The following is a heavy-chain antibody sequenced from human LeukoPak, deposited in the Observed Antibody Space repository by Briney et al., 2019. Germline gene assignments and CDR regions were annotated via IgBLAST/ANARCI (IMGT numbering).Heavy chain of an antibody. CDR2: ISAYNGNT. Sequence: ASVKVSCKASGYTFTSSGFSTLRQDIGPGLEWMGWISAYNGNTNYAQKLQGRVTMTTDTSTSTAYMELRSLRSDDTAVYYCARGIAAADPFDYWGQGTLVTVSS. V-gene: IGHV1-18*01. CDR1: GYTFTSSG. CDR3: ARGIAAADPFDY. D-gene: IGHD6-13*01. J-gene: IGHJ4*02.